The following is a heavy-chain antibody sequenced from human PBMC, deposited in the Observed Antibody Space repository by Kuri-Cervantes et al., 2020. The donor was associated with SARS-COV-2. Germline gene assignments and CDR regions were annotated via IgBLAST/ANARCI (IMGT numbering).Heavy chain of an antibody. D-gene: IGHD1-1*01. CDR3: ARDCAAGIFDY. CDR2: ISHDGKNK. Sequence: GESLKISCAASGFNFSRTDMHWVRQAPGKGLEWVAVISHDGKNKKCIASGKSRFTISRDNSKNTLYLQMNSLRAEDTAVYYCARDCAAGIFDYWGQGTLVTVSS. V-gene: IGHV3-30*03. J-gene: IGHJ4*02. CDR1: GFNFSRTD.